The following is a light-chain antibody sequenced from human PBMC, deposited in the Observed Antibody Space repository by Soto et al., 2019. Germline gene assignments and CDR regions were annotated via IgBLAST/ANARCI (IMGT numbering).Light chain of an antibody. V-gene: IGLV2-11*01. CDR2: DVS. CDR1: SSDVGGYNY. J-gene: IGLJ2*01. Sequence: QSALTQPRSVSGSPGQSVTISCTGTSSDVGGYNYVSWYQQHPGKAPKLMIYDVSKRPSGVPDRFSGSKSGNTASLTISGLQAKDEADYYCCSYAGSYTFVFGGGTKVTVL. CDR3: CSYAGSYTFV.